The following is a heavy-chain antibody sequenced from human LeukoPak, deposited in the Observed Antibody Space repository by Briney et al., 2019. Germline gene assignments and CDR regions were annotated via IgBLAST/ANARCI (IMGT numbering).Heavy chain of an antibody. J-gene: IGHJ4*02. V-gene: IGHV3-33*01. CDR2: IWFDGSNK. D-gene: IGHD5-18*01. CDR3: ARDRGYSYGHCFDY. Sequence: PGRSLRLSCAASGFTFSSYGMHWVRQAPGKGLEWEALIWFDGSNKYYADSVTGRFTISRDNSKNTLYLQMDTLRDEDTAVYYCARDRGYSYGHCFDYWGQGTLVTVSA. CDR1: GFTFSSYG.